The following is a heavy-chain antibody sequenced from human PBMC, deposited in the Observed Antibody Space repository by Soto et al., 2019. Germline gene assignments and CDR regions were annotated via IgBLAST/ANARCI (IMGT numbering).Heavy chain of an antibody. Sequence: GGSLRLCCAASGFIFSNAWINWVRQAPGKGLEWVGRVKSKTDGGTTDFAAPVKGRFAISRDDSKNMVYLEMNSLKTEDTAIYYCTLDSYITNIIVRFDFRAHRTLVTGSS. V-gene: IGHV3-15*07. D-gene: IGHD1-26*01. CDR3: TLDSYITNIIVRFDF. CDR2: VKSKTDGGTT. CDR1: GFIFSNAW. J-gene: IGHJ5*01.